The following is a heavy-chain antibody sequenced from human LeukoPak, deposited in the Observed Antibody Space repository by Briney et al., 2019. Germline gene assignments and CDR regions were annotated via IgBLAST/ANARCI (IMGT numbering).Heavy chain of an antibody. V-gene: IGHV1-69*13. D-gene: IGHD3-22*01. CDR2: IIPIFGTA. CDR3: ARGHLDSSGYYLRYDAFDI. CDR1: GYTFTNYG. Sequence: SVKVSCKASGYTFTNYGISWVRQAPGQGLEWMGGIIPIFGTANYAQKFQGRVTITADESTSTAYMELSSLRSEDTAVYYCARGHLDSSGYYLRYDAFDIWGQGTMVTVSS. J-gene: IGHJ3*02.